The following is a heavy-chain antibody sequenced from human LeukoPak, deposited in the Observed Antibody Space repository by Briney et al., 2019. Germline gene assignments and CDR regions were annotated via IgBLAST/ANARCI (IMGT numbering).Heavy chain of an antibody. D-gene: IGHD5-24*01. CDR1: GYSFSSYW. CDR2: IDPSDSYT. Sequence: GESLRISCKGSGYSFSSYWINWVRQMPGKGLEWMGRIDPSDSYTNYNPSFQGHVTISADKSISTAYLQWSSLKASDTAMYYCARSPRDGYHDAFDIWGQGTMVTVSS. V-gene: IGHV5-10-1*01. J-gene: IGHJ3*02. CDR3: ARSPRDGYHDAFDI.